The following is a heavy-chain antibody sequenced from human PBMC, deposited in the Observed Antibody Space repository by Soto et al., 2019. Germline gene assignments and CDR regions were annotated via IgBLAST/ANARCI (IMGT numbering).Heavy chain of an antibody. D-gene: IGHD5-12*01. Sequence: LSCTASGFTFTGYPRRLGRQASWARLEWIGWIVVGSGNTNYAQKFQERVTITRDMATSTAYRELSSLRSEDTAVNNWAAPVDVATITGAFESWGQGIM. CDR2: IVVGSGNT. J-gene: IGHJ3*02. CDR1: GFTFTGYP. V-gene: IGHV1-58*01. CDR3: AAPVDVATITGAFES.